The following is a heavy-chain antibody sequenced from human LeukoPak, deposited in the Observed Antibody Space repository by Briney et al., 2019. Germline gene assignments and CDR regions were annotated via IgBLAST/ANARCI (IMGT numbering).Heavy chain of an antibody. J-gene: IGHJ4*02. CDR2: INPSGGST. Sequence: ASVKVSCKASGYTFTSYYMHWVRQAPGQGVERMGIINPSGGSTSYAQKFQGRVTMTRDTSTSTVYMELSSLRSEDTAVYYCARMDGSGSHYRVHYFDYWGQGTLVTVSS. D-gene: IGHD3-10*01. CDR3: ARMDGSGSHYRVHYFDY. V-gene: IGHV1-46*01. CDR1: GYTFTSYY.